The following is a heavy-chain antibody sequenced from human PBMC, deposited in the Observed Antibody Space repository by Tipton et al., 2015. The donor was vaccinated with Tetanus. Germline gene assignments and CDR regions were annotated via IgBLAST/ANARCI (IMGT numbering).Heavy chain of an antibody. CDR1: GGSFTDCY. V-gene: IGHV4-34*01. CDR2: INHSGTT. D-gene: IGHD1-20*01. CDR3: ARRRYTWNRGGFDL. J-gene: IGHJ3*01. Sequence: TLSLTCAVSGGSFTDCYWGWVRQPPGRGLEWIGEINHSGTTYYNASLKSRLTMSVDTSEQHFSLNLNSVTASDTAMYYCARRRYTWNRGGFDLWGQGPMVTVSS.